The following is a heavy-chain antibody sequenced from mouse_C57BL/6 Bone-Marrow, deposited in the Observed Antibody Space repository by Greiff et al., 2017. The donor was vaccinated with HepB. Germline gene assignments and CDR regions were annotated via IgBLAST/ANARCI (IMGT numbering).Heavy chain of an antibody. V-gene: IGHV3-6*01. D-gene: IGHD6-1*01. J-gene: IGHJ3*01. CDR3: ASLPWFAY. CDR2: ISYDGSN. CDR1: GYSITSGYY. Sequence: ESGPGLVKPSQSLSLTCSVTGYSITSGYYWNWIRQFPGNKLEWMGYISYDGSNNYNPSLKNRISITRDTSKNQFFLKLNSVTTEDTATYYCASLPWFAYWGQGTLVTVSA.